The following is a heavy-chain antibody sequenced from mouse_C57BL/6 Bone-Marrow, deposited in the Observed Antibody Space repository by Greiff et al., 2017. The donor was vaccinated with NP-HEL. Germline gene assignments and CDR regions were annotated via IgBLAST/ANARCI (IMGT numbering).Heavy chain of an antibody. D-gene: IGHD1-1*01. Sequence: QVQLQQSGAELAKPGASVKLSCKASGYTFTSYWMHWVKQRPGQGLEWIGYINPSSGYTKYNQKFKDKATLTADKSSSAAYMQLSSLTFEDSAVYYCARWYYGSSPYAMDYWGQGTSVTVSS. CDR3: ARWYYGSSPYAMDY. J-gene: IGHJ4*01. CDR1: GYTFTSYW. V-gene: IGHV1-7*01. CDR2: INPSSGYT.